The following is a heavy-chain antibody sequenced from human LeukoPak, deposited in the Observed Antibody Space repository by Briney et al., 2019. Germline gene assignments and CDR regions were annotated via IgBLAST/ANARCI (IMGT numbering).Heavy chain of an antibody. Sequence: ASVTVSCKASGYTFTGYYMHWVRQAPGQGLEWMGWINPNSGGTNYAQKFQGRVTMTRDTSISTAYMELSRLRSDDTAVYYCARDLVLINSGSSPGWFDPWGQGTLVTVSS. J-gene: IGHJ5*02. V-gene: IGHV1-2*02. CDR3: ARDLVLINSGSSPGWFDP. CDR2: INPNSGGT. CDR1: GYTFTGYY. D-gene: IGHD1-26*01.